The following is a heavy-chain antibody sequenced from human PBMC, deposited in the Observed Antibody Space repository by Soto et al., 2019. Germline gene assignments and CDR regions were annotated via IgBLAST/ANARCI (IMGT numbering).Heavy chain of an antibody. Sequence: GGSLRLSCAASGFTFSSYAMSWVRQAPGKGLEWVSAISGSGGSTYYADSVKGRFTISRDNSKNTLYLQMNSLRAEDTAVYYCAKDQVECSSSSTWGFDYWGQGTLVTVSS. D-gene: IGHD6-6*01. J-gene: IGHJ4*02. CDR3: AKDQVECSSSSTWGFDY. CDR1: GFTFSSYA. CDR2: ISGSGGST. V-gene: IGHV3-23*01.